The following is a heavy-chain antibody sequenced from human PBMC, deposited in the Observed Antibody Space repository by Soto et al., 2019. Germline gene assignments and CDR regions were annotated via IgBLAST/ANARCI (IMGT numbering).Heavy chain of an antibody. V-gene: IGHV4-31*03. Sequence: SETLSLTCTVSGGPISSGGYYWSWIRQHPGKGLEWIGYIYYSGSTYYNPSLKSRVTISVDTSKNQFSLKLSSVTAADTAVYYCARHTPAISISDHWGQGTLVTVSS. D-gene: IGHD2-15*01. CDR3: ARHTPAISISDH. CDR2: IYYSGST. J-gene: IGHJ4*02. CDR1: GGPISSGGYY.